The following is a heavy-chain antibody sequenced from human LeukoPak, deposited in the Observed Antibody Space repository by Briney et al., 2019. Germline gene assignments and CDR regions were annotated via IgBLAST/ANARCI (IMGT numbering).Heavy chain of an antibody. J-gene: IGHJ4*02. D-gene: IGHD4-17*01. CDR1: GFTFSSYN. Sequence: GGSLRLSCAASGFTFSSYNMNWVRQAPGKGLEWVSSISSSSSYIFYADLVKGRFTISRDNAKNSLYLQMNSLRAEDTAVYHCASSDYGGFDYWGQGTLVTVSS. CDR3: ASSDYGGFDY. CDR2: ISSSSSYI. V-gene: IGHV3-21*01.